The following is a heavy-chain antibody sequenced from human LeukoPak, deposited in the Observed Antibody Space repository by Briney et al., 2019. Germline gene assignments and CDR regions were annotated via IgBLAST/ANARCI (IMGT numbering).Heavy chain of an antibody. CDR2: ISGGGDST. J-gene: IGHJ6*02. CDR3: AKDLHYYVAMDV. Sequence: GGSLRLSCAASGFTFSTYPISWVRQAPGKGLEWVSAISGGGDSTYYADSVKGRFTISRDNSKDTLYLQMNSLRAEDTALYYCAKDLHYYVAMDVWGQGTAVTVSS. CDR1: GFTFSTYP. D-gene: IGHD3-10*02. V-gene: IGHV3-23*01.